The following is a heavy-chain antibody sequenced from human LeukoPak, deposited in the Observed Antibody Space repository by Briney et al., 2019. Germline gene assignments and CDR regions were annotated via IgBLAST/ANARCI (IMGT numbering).Heavy chain of an antibody. CDR2: IGSGSNYM. CDR1: GFTFSTYS. Sequence: GGSLRLSCAASGFTFSTYSMNWVRQAPGKGLQWVSSIGSGSNYMYYADSVKGRFTISRDNAKNSLYLQMNSLRAEDTALYYCAREGTGATMGGFDYWGQGTLVTVSS. D-gene: IGHD1-26*01. J-gene: IGHJ4*02. V-gene: IGHV3-21*04. CDR3: AREGTGATMGGFDY.